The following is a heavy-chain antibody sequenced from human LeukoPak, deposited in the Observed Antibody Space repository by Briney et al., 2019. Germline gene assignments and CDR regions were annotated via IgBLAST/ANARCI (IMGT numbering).Heavy chain of an antibody. CDR1: GYTFTGYY. V-gene: IGHV1-2*02. J-gene: IGHJ4*02. CDR2: INPNSGGT. Sequence: ASVKVSCKASGYTFTGYYMHWVRQAPGQGLEWMGWINPNSGGTNYAQKFQGRVTMTRDTSISTAYMELSRLRSDDTAVYYCARDQYDILTGYYIPIDYWGQGTLVTIS. D-gene: IGHD3-9*01. CDR3: ARDQYDILTGYYIPIDY.